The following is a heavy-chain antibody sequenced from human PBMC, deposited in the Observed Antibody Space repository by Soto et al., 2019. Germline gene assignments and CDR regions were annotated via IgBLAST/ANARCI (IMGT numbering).Heavy chain of an antibody. J-gene: IGHJ5*02. CDR2: IYHSGST. CDR1: GYSISSGYY. Sequence: PSETLSLACAVSGYSISSGYYWGCIRQPPGKGLEWIGRIYHSGSTYYNPSLKSGVTISVDRSTNQFSLKLSSVTAADTAVYYCARVGAGLADFWSGNWFDPWGQGTLVTVSS. CDR3: ARVGAGLADFWSGNWFDP. D-gene: IGHD3-3*01. V-gene: IGHV4-38-2*01.